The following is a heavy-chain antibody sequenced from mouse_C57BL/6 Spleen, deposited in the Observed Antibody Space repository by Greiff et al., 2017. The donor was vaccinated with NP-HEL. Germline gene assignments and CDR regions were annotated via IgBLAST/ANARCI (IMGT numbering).Heavy chain of an antibody. CDR1: GYTFTSYW. CDR3: ARRLDGYYYAMDY. V-gene: IGHV1-61*01. D-gene: IGHD2-3*01. Sequence: QVQLQQPGAELVRPGSSVKLSCKASGYTFTSYWLDWVKQRPGQGLEWIGYIYPSDSETHYNQKFQDKATLTVDKSSSTAYMQLSSLTSEDSAVYYCARRLDGYYYAMDYWGQGTSVTVSS. J-gene: IGHJ4*01. CDR2: IYPSDSET.